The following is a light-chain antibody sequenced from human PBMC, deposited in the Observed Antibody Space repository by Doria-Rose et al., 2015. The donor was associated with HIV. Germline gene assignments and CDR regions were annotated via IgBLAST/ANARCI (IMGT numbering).Light chain of an antibody. V-gene: IGKV3-20*01. J-gene: IGKJ1*01. CDR3: HQYGTSWT. CDR2: DGS. Sequence: QPPGTLSLSPGERATLSCRASQSFSSTYLAWYQQKPGQAPSLPIYDGSTRATGIPDRFSASGSGTDFTLTINRLEPEDFALYYCHQYGTSWTFGQGTKVEI. CDR1: QSFSSTY.